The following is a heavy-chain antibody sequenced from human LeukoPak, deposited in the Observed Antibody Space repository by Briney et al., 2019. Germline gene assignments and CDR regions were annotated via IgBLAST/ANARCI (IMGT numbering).Heavy chain of an antibody. CDR2: ISAYNGNT. J-gene: IGHJ4*02. Sequence: ASVKVSCKASGYTFTIYGISWVRQAPGQGLEWMGWISAYNGNTNYAQKLHGRVTMTTDTSTSTAYMELRSLRSDDTAVYYCARVRIAVAGTSGQADYWGQGTLVTVSS. CDR1: GYTFTIYG. D-gene: IGHD6-19*01. V-gene: IGHV1-18*01. CDR3: ARVRIAVAGTSGQADY.